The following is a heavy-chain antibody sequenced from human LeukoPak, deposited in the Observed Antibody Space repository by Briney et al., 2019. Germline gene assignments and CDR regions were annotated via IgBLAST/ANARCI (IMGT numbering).Heavy chain of an antibody. CDR1: GFTFSSYT. Sequence: GGSLRLSCAASGFTFSSYTMHWVRQGPGKGLEWVSHISGSGVSTYYADSVKGRFTISRDNSKNTLYLQMNSLRAEDTAVYYCAKDILMTTVNYFDYWGQGTVVTVSS. CDR3: AKDILMTTVNYFDY. CDR2: ISGSGVST. J-gene: IGHJ4*02. V-gene: IGHV3-23*01. D-gene: IGHD4-17*01.